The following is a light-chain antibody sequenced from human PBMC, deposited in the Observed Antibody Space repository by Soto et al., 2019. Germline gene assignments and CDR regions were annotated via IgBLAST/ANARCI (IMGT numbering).Light chain of an antibody. Sequence: DVVMTQSPLSLPVTLGQPASISLMSSQILVYSDGNIYLSWFHQRPGQSPRRLIYKVSNRDSGVPARFSGSGSGTDFALKISRVEAEDVGVYYCMQGTHWPITFGQGTRLEI. V-gene: IGKV2-30*01. CDR3: MQGTHWPIT. CDR1: QILVYSDGNIY. J-gene: IGKJ5*01. CDR2: KVS.